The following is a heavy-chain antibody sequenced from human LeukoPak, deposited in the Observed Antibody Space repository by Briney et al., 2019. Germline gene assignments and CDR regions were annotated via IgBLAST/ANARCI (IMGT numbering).Heavy chain of an antibody. CDR1: GGTFSSYA. D-gene: IGHD2-15*01. V-gene: IGHV1-69*13. CDR3: ARYPKYCSGGSCYGLGRNFDY. J-gene: IGHJ4*02. Sequence: SVKVSSKASGGTFSSYAISWVRQAPGQGLEWMGGIIPIFGTANYAQKFQDRVTITADESTSTAYMELSSLRSEDTAVYYCARYPKYCSGGSCYGLGRNFDYWGQGTLVTVSS. CDR2: IIPIFGTA.